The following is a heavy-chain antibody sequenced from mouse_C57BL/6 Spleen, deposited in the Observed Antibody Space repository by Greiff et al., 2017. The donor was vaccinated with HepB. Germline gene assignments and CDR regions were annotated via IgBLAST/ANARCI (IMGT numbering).Heavy chain of an antibody. CDR2: INPYNGGT. CDR1: GYTFTDYY. V-gene: IGHV1-19*01. D-gene: IGHD2-2*01. CDR3: ARRSTMVTTAMDY. J-gene: IGHJ4*01. Sequence: EVQLQQSGPVLVKPGASVKMSCKASGYTFTDYYMNWVKQSHGKSLEWIGVINPYNGGTSYNQKFKGKATLTVDKSSSTAYMELNSLTSEDSAVYYCARRSTMVTTAMDYWGQGTSVTVSS.